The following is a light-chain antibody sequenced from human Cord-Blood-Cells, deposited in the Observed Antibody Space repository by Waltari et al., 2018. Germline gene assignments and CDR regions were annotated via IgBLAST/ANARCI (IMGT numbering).Light chain of an antibody. V-gene: IGKV3D-15*01. J-gene: IGKJ4*01. CDR1: QSVSSN. CDR2: GAS. Sequence: EIVMTQSPATLSVSPGERDTLSCRASQSVSSNLAWYQQKPGQATRLLIYGASTRATGIPARLSGSGSGTEFTLTISRLQSEDFAVYYCQQYNNWPLTFGGGTKVEIK. CDR3: QQYNNWPLT.